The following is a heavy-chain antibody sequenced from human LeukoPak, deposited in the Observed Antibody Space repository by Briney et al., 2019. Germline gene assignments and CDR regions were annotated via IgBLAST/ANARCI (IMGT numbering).Heavy chain of an antibody. CDR2: ISSNGDT. CDR1: GVSIASRPFY. Sequence: PSETLSLTCSVSGVSIASRPFYWTWIRQPPGKGLEWVGFISSNGDTYYNPSLEGRLTISRDTSNNQFSLRLTSVSATDTALYFCARLGSDNGQSVSALDFWGPGTVLTVSS. CDR3: ARLGSDNGQSVSALDF. D-gene: IGHD4-17*01. V-gene: IGHV4-30-4*01. J-gene: IGHJ3*01.